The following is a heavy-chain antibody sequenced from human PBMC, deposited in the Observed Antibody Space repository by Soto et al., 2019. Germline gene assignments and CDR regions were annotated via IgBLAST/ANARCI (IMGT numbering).Heavy chain of an antibody. CDR1: GGSISSYY. CDR3: ARQHGNYYDSSGYWRSEYNRPRNYYFDY. V-gene: IGHV4-59*08. J-gene: IGHJ4*02. CDR2: IYYSGST. Sequence: SETLSLTCTVSGGSISSYYWSWIRQPPGKGLEWIGYIYYSGSTNYNPSLKSRVTISVDTSKNQFSLKLSSVTAADTAVYFCARQHGNYYDSSGYWRSEYNRPRNYYFDYWGQGTLVTVSS. D-gene: IGHD3-22*01.